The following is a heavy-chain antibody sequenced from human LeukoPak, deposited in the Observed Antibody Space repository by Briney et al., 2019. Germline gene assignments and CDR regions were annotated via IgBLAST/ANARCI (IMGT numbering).Heavy chain of an antibody. V-gene: IGHV4-39*01. D-gene: IGHD2-2*01. CDR2: IYYSGST. J-gene: IGHJ3*02. CDR3: AGYCSRTSCPNNAFDI. Sequence: SETLSLTCTVSGGSISSSSYYWGWIRQPPGKGLEWIGSIYYSGSTYYNPSLKSRVTISVDTSKNQFSLKLSSVTAADTAVYYCAGYCSRTSCPNNAFDIWGQGTMVTVSS. CDR1: GGSISSSSYY.